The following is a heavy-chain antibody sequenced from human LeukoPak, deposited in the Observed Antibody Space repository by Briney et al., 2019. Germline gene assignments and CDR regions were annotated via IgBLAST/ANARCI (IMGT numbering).Heavy chain of an antibody. J-gene: IGHJ4*02. Sequence: GASVKVSCKASGYTFTSYAMHWVRQAPGQRLEWMGWINAGNGNTKYSQKFQGRVTMTRDTSTSTVYMELSSLRSEDTAVYYCARSMVRGTLDYWGQGTLVTVSS. CDR2: INAGNGNT. V-gene: IGHV1-3*01. D-gene: IGHD3-10*01. CDR3: ARSMVRGTLDY. CDR1: GYTFTSYA.